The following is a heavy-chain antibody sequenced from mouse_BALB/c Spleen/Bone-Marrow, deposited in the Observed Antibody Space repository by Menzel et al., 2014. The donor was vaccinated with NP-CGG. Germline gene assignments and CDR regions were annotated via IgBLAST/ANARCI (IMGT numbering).Heavy chain of an antibody. J-gene: IGHJ4*01. CDR2: ISSGGST. D-gene: IGHD1-1*01. CDR3: ASLYFYGSSYYTMDY. CDR1: GFTFSSYA. Sequence: DVKLVESGGGLVKPGGSLKLSCAASGFTFSSYAMSWVRQTPEKRLEWVASISSGGSTYYPDSVKGRFTISRGNARNILYLQMSSLRSEDTAMYYCASLYFYGSSYYTMDYWGQGTSVTVSS. V-gene: IGHV5-6-5*01.